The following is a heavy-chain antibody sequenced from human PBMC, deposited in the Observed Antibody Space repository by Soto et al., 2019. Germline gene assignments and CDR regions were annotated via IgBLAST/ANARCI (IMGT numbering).Heavy chain of an antibody. CDR1: GYSFTTNW. Sequence: GESLKISCKGSGYSFTTNWIGWVRQMPGKGLEWMGVIYPGDSDTRYSPSFQGQVAISADKSINTAYLQWSSLKASDAAMYYCARHSGVAEDGTDWGQGTLVTVSS. J-gene: IGHJ1*01. D-gene: IGHD6-13*01. CDR3: ARHSGVAEDGTD. V-gene: IGHV5-51*01. CDR2: IYPGDSDT.